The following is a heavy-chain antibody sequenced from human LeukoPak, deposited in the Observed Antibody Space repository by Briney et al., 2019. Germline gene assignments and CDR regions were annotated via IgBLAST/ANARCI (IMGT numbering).Heavy chain of an antibody. J-gene: IGHJ4*02. CDR1: GFTFSSYA. CDR3: AKDVAGDYYGSGSYYNGYFDY. CDR2: ISGSGGST. V-gene: IGHV3-23*01. Sequence: PGGSLRLSCAASGFTFSSYAMSWVRRAPGKGLEWVSAISGSGGSTYYADSVKGRFTISRDNSKNTLYLQMNSLRAEDTAVYYCAKDVAGDYYGSGSYYNGYFDYWGQGTLVTVSS. D-gene: IGHD3-10*01.